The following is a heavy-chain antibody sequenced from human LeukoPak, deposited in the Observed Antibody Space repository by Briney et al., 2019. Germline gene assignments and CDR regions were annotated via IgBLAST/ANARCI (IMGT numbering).Heavy chain of an antibody. Sequence: GASVKLSLTYTGYSFTINGISRLRHAPGQGLEWLGWISASNGNTNYAQKLQGRVTMTSDTSTSTAYMVLRSLMPDDTAFYYCARYHRSYTGHGYYFFDSWGQGTLLTVSS. CDR2: ISASNGNT. CDR1: GYSFTING. V-gene: IGHV1-18*04. D-gene: IGHD3-16*01. CDR3: ARYHRSYTGHGYYFFDS. J-gene: IGHJ4*02.